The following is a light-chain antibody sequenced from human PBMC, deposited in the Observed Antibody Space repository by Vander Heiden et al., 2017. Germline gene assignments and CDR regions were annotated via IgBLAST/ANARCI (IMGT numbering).Light chain of an antibody. CDR1: QGISSY. V-gene: IGKV1-9*01. CDR3: QQLNSYPLT. Sequence: IQLTHSPSSLSASVGDRVTITCRDSQGISSYLAWYQQKPGKAPKLLIYAASTLQSGVPSRFSGSGSGTDFTLTISSLQPEDFATYYCQQLNSYPLTFGGGTKVEIK. CDR2: AAS. J-gene: IGKJ4*01.